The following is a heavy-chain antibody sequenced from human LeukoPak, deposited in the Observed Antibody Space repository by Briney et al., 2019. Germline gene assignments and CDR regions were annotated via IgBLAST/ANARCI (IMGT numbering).Heavy chain of an antibody. Sequence: PSETLSLTCTVSGGSISTHFWSWIRQTAAKELEWIGRVYPDGSPNYSPSLESRVTMSRDTSQNQFSLKLSSVTAADTAVYYCTRGLHTSLPFHWGQGTRVTVSA. CDR2: VYPDGSP. CDR3: TRGLHTSLPFH. J-gene: IGHJ4*02. CDR1: GGSISTHF. V-gene: IGHV4-4*07. D-gene: IGHD2/OR15-2a*01.